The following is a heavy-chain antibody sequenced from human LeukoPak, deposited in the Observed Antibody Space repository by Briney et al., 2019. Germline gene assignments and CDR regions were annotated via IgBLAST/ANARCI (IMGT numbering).Heavy chain of an antibody. V-gene: IGHV4-4*02. CDR2: IYHSGST. J-gene: IGHJ4*02. D-gene: IGHD3-9*01. Sequence: SGTLSLTCAVSGGSISSSNWWSWVRQPPGKGLEWIGEIYHSGSTNYNPSLKSRVTISVDKSKNQFPLKLSSVTAADTAVYYCARKYYDILTGYYRFDYWGQGTLVTVSS. CDR1: GGSISSSNW. CDR3: ARKYYDILTGYYRFDY.